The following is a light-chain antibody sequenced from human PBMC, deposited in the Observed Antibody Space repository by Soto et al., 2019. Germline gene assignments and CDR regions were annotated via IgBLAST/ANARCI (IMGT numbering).Light chain of an antibody. CDR2: GAS. CDR1: QSVSSN. J-gene: IGKJ2*01. Sequence: EKVMTQSPATLSVSPGERATLSCRASQSVSSNLAWYQQKPGQAPRLLIYGASTRATGIPARFSGSGSGTELTLAISSLRSQDFICYYCQLYYNWPPYTFGQGTKLEIQ. CDR3: QLYYNWPPYT. V-gene: IGKV3-15*01.